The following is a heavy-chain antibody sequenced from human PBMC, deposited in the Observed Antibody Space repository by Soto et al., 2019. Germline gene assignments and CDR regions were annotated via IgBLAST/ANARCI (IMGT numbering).Heavy chain of an antibody. CDR3: ARVNNGCYRSCYFDY. V-gene: IGHV1-2*04. CDR1: GYTFTGYY. J-gene: IGHJ4*02. CDR2: INPNSGGT. Sequence: GASVKVSCKASGYTFTGYYMHWVRQAPGQGLEWMGWINPNSGGTNYAQKFQGWVTMTRDTSISTAYMELSRLRSDDTAVYYCARVNNGCYRSCYFDYWGQGTLVTVSS. D-gene: IGHD2-15*01.